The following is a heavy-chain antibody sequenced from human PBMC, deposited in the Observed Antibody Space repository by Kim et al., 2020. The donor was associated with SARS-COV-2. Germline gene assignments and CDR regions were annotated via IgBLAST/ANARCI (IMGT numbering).Heavy chain of an antibody. Sequence: GGSLRLSCVASGPRFNGHHMHWVRQAPGRALEWLSVISNDGERQYYAHFVKGRFTISRDDSRNTLYLQMNGLTTDDTALYFCAKTSTLFLPFLAYSYSYIDVWGRGTTVTVSS. CDR2: ISNDGERQ. CDR1: GPRFNGHH. J-gene: IGHJ6*03. CDR3: AKTSTLFLPFLAYSYSYIDV. V-gene: IGHV3-30-3*02. D-gene: IGHD2-21*01.